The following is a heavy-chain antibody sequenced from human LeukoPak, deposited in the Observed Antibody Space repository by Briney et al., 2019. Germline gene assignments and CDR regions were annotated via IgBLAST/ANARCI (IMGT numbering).Heavy chain of an antibody. CDR3: AIAAAGALGAFDI. J-gene: IGHJ3*02. V-gene: IGHV1-46*03. CDR2: INPSGGST. Sequence: GASVKVSCKASGYTFTSYYMHWVRQAPGQGLEWMGIINPSGGSTSYAQKFQGRVTMTRDTSTSTVYMELSSLRSEDTAVYYCAIAAAGALGAFDIWGQRTMVTVSS. CDR1: GYTFTSYY. D-gene: IGHD6-13*01.